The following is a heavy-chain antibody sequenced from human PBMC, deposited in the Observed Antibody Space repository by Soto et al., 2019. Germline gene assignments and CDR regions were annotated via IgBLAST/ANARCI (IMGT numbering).Heavy chain of an antibody. Sequence: EVQLVESGGVVVQPGGSLRLSCAASGFTFDDYTMHWVRQAPGKGLEWVSLISWDGGSTYYADSVKGRFTISRDNSKNSLYLQMNSLRTEDTALYYCAKYITAMVGSAFDIWGQGTMVTVSS. CDR1: GFTFDDYT. CDR3: AKYITAMVGSAFDI. D-gene: IGHD5-18*01. CDR2: ISWDGGST. J-gene: IGHJ3*02. V-gene: IGHV3-43*01.